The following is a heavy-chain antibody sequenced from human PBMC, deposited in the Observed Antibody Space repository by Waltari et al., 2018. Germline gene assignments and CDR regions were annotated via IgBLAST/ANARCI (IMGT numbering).Heavy chain of an antibody. J-gene: IGHJ4*02. V-gene: IGHV3-64*01. D-gene: IGHD3-3*01. CDR2: ISSTGGST. Sequence: EVQLVESGGGLVQPGGSLRLYCAASGFTFSSYAMYWARQAPVKGLEYVSSISSTGGSTYYANSVKGRFTISRDNSKNTLYLQMGSLRAEDMAVYYCARATIFGVVMADYWGQGTLVTVSS. CDR3: ARATIFGVVMADY. CDR1: GFTFSSYA.